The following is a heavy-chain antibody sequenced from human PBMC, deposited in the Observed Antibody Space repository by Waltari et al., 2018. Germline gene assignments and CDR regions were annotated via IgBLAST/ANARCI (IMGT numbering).Heavy chain of an antibody. J-gene: IGHJ4*02. CDR2: IIPIFGTA. CDR3: AREDRITIFGVVIPNLDY. V-gene: IGHV1-69*08. D-gene: IGHD3-3*01. CDR1: GGTFSSYA. Sequence: QVQLVQSGAEVKKPGSSVKVSCKASGGTFSSYAISWVRQAPGHGLEWMGRIIPIFGTANYAQKFQGRVTITADKSTSTAYMELSSLRSEDTAVYYCAREDRITIFGVVIPNLDYWGQGTLVTVSS.